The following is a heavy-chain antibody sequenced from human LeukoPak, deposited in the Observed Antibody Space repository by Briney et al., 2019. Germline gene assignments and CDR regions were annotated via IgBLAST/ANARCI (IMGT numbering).Heavy chain of an antibody. CDR2: MNPNSGNT. D-gene: IGHD6-6*01. V-gene: IGHV1-8*01. J-gene: IGHJ5*02. CDR1: GYTFTSYD. CDR3: ARGARFIAARRFWFDH. Sequence: ASVKVSCTASGYTFTSYDINWVRQATGQGLVWMGWMNPNSGNTGYAQKFQGRVTMTRNTSISTAYMELSSLRSEDTAVYYCARGARFIAARRFWFDHWGQGTLVTVSS.